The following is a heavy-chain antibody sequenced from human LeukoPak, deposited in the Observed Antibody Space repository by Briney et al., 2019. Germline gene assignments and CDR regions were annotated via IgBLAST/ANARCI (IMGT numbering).Heavy chain of an antibody. CDR3: ARGDYYDSSGTEYYVDY. J-gene: IGHJ4*02. V-gene: IGHV4-34*01. D-gene: IGHD3-22*01. CDR1: GGSFSGYY. Sequence: SETLSLTCAVYGGSFSGYYWSWIRQPPGKGLEWIGEINHSGSTNYNPSLRSRVTISVDTSKNQFSLKLSSVTAADTAVYYCARGDYYDSSGTEYYVDYWGQGTLVTVSS. CDR2: INHSGST.